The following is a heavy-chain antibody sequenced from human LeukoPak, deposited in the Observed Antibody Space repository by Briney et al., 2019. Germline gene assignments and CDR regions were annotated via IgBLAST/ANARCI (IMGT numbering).Heavy chain of an antibody. CDR2: IGGSGSIT. D-gene: IGHD6-19*01. CDR1: GFTFSSYA. J-gene: IGHJ4*02. CDR3: ASAGSGWYDY. Sequence: GGSLRLSCAASGFTFSSYAMSWVRQAPGKGLEWVSVIGGSGSITYYRDSVKGRFTISRDNSKNTMYLQMNSLRAEDTAVYYCASAGSGWYDYWGQGTLVTVSS. V-gene: IGHV3-23*01.